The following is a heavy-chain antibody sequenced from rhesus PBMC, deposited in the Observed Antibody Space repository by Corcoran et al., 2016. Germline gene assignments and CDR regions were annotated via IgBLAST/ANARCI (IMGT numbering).Heavy chain of an antibody. V-gene: IGHV4S9*01. J-gene: IGHJ4*01. CDR1: GGALRVGYN. D-gene: IGHD6-25*01. CDR2: IYGDSATT. CDR3: ARASRGLAAALEY. Sequence: VQLPESGPGLVKPSETLSLPCAVSGGALRVGYNLNWIRQPPGKGLVWVGNIYGDSATTYYKPSLKSRLTISKDTSKNRFLLKLSSVTAADTAVYYCARASRGLAAALEYWGQGVLVTVSS.